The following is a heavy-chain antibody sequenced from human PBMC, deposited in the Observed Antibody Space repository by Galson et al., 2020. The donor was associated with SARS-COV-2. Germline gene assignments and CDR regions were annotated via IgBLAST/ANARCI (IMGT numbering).Heavy chain of an antibody. Sequence: SETLSLSCVAYGGTFNSYYWSWIRQPPGKGLEWIGEINHSGSTNYNPSPKSRVTISVDTSKNQFSLKLSSVTAADTAVYYCARGREGYYYGSGSYYKNSYYYYGMDVWGQGTTVTVSS. CDR3: ARGREGYYYGSGSYYKNSYYYYGMDV. D-gene: IGHD3-10*01. J-gene: IGHJ6*02. CDR2: INHSGST. CDR1: GGTFNSYY. V-gene: IGHV4-34*01.